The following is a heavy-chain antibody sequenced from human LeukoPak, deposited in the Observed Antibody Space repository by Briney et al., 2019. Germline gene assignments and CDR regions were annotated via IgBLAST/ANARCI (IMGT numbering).Heavy chain of an antibody. J-gene: IGHJ4*02. Sequence: SETLSLTCAVYGGSFSGYYWSWIRQPPGKGLEWIGEINHSGSTNYNPSLKSRVTISVDTSKNQFSLKLSSVTAADTAVYYCARVWTPYYYDSSGYGFDYWGQGTLVTVSS. CDR3: ARVWTPYYYDSSGYGFDY. CDR2: INHSGST. CDR1: GGSFSGYY. D-gene: IGHD3-22*01. V-gene: IGHV4-34*01.